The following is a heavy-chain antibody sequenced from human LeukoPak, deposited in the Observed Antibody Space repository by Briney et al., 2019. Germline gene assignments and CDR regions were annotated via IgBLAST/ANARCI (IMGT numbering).Heavy chain of an antibody. CDR1: GFTFSSYS. Sequence: PGGSLRLSCAASGFTFSSYSMNWVRQAPGKGLEWVSSISSSSSYIYYADSVKGRFTISRDNSKNTLYLEMNNLRVEDTAVYYCERDRDSHSAQDAFDIWGQGTMVTVSS. CDR3: ERDRDSHSAQDAFDI. D-gene: IGHD1-26*01. J-gene: IGHJ3*02. V-gene: IGHV3-21*04. CDR2: ISSSSSYI.